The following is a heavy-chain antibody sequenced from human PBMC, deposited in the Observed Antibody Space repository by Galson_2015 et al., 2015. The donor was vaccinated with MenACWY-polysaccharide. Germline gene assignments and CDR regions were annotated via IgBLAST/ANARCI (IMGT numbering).Heavy chain of an antibody. D-gene: IGHD3-10*01. Sequence: SLRLSCAVSGFTFSSYWMCWVRQAPGKGLEWVANIKPDGSSRYYVDSVKGRFPISRDNAKNSVYLQMNSLRVEDTAVYYCVRELKGSGAYYGDSWGQGTLVTVSS. CDR1: GFTFSSYW. CDR3: VRELKGSGAYYGDS. J-gene: IGHJ4*02. CDR2: IKPDGSSR. V-gene: IGHV3-7*01.